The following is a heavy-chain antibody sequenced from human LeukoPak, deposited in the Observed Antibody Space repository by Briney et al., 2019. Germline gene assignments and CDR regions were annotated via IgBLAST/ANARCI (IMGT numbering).Heavy chain of an antibody. Sequence: GGSLRLSCVASGVAIRNSWMIWVRQAPGKGLEWVANIHPDGSVQNYVDSVKGRFTISRDNAKHSLYLQINNLRAEDTAVYYCASTFPYCSDDGCALGGQGTLVTVSS. J-gene: IGHJ1*01. CDR2: IHPDGSVQ. V-gene: IGHV3-7*01. CDR1: GVAIRNSW. CDR3: ASTFPYCSDDGCAL. D-gene: IGHD2-15*01.